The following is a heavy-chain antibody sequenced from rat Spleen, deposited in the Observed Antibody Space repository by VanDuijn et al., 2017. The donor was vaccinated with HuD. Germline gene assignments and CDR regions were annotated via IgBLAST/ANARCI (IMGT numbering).Heavy chain of an antibody. CDR3: AKDLDYGPDY. CDR1: GFIFSDHY. V-gene: IGHV5-29*01. CDR2: INYDGRST. D-gene: IGHD1-11*01. J-gene: IGHJ2*01. Sequence: EVQLVESDGGLVQPGRSLKLSCAASGFIFSDHYVAWVRQAPTKGLEWVATINYDGRSTFYRDSVRARFTISRDNAKSTLYLQMNSLRSEDTATYYCAKDLDYGPDYWGQGVMVTVSS.